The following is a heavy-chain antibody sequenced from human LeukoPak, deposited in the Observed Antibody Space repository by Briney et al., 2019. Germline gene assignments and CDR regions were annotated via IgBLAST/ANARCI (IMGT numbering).Heavy chain of an antibody. J-gene: IGHJ4*02. CDR1: GFIFNKAW. D-gene: IGHD2/OR15-2a*01. V-gene: IGHV3-15*01. CDR3: TPVMVEDRGF. Sequence: GGSLRLSCAASGFIFNKAWMNWVRQAPGKGREWFGRIKSKNDGGTTDYGSPGKGRFTISRDDSKNTLYLQMNSLITDQPAIYYCTPVMVEDRGFWGQGTLVTVSS. CDR2: IKSKNDGGTT.